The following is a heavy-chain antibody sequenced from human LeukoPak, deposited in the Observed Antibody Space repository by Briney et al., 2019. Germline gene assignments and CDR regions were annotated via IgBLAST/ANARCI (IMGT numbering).Heavy chain of an antibody. J-gene: IGHJ4*02. CDR2: IFASGST. CDR1: GASINSDY. Sequence: SETLSLTCTVSGASINSDYWTWVRQVAGKGLGWIGRIFASGSTNYNPYLRSRITMSVDTSKNQFSLKLSSVTAADTAVYYCARDRYYYDSSGYYVVDYFDYWGQGTLVTVSS. V-gene: IGHV4-4*07. CDR3: ARDRYYYDSSGYYVVDYFDY. D-gene: IGHD3-22*01.